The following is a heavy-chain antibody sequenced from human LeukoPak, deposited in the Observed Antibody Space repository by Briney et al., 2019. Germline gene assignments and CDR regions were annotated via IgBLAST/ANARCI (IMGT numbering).Heavy chain of an antibody. CDR2: IYYSGST. D-gene: IGHD1-26*01. Sequence: SETLSLTCTVSGGSISSGGYYWGWIRQHPGKGLEWIGYIYYSGSTNYNPSLKSRVTISVDTSKNQFSLKLSSVAAADTAVYYCARAAYSGSYHSDYWGQGTLVTVSS. J-gene: IGHJ4*02. CDR3: ARAAYSGSYHSDY. CDR1: GGSISSGGYY. V-gene: IGHV4-61*08.